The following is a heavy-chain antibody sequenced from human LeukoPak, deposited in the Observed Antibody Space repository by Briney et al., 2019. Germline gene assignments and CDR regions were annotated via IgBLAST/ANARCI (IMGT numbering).Heavy chain of an antibody. V-gene: IGHV3-23*01. CDR1: GFTFSSYA. Sequence: GGSLRLSCAASGFTFSSYAMSWVRQAPGQGLEWVSTISGGGSTYYADSVKGRFTISRDNSKNTLFLQMNSLRAEDTAVYYCANKWASGIDYWGQGTLVTVSS. J-gene: IGHJ4*02. CDR3: ANKWASGIDY. D-gene: IGHD3-10*01. CDR2: ISGGGST.